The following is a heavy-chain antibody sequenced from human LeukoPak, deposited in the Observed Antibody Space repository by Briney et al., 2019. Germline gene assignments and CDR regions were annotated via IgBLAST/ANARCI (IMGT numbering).Heavy chain of an antibody. CDR3: ARIGSKSSGWNNWFDP. D-gene: IGHD6-19*01. Sequence: ASVKVSCKASGYTFTSYGISCVRQAPGQGLEWMGSISAYNGNTNYAQKLQGRVTMTTDTSTSTAYMELRSLRSDDTAVYYCARIGSKSSGWNNWFDPWGQGTLVTVSS. J-gene: IGHJ5*02. V-gene: IGHV1-18*01. CDR2: ISAYNGNT. CDR1: GYTFTSYG.